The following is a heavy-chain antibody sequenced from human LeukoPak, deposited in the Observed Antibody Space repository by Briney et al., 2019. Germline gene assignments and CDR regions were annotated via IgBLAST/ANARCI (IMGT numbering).Heavy chain of an antibody. Sequence: ASVKVSCKASGYTFSTYGINWVRQAPGQGLEWMGWISAYNSNTNYAQKLQGRVTMTTDTSTSTAYMELRSLRSDDTAVYYCARGITMVRGINRPLDYWGQGTLVTVSS. V-gene: IGHV1-18*01. CDR3: ARGITMVRGINRPLDY. CDR2: ISAYNSNT. D-gene: IGHD3-10*01. J-gene: IGHJ4*02. CDR1: GYTFSTYG.